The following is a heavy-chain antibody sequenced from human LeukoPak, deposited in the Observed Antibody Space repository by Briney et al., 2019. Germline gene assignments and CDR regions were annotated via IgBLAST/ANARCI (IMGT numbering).Heavy chain of an antibody. CDR1: GFTFSSYA. D-gene: IGHD4-17*01. J-gene: IGHJ4*02. CDR2: IKQDGSEK. Sequence: PGGSLRLSCAASGFTFSSYAMHWVRQAPGKGLEWVANIKQDGSEKYYVDSVKGRFTISRDNAKNSLYLQMNSLRAEDTAVYYCAKDMLVTTLDYWGQGTLVTVSS. CDR3: AKDMLVTTLDY. V-gene: IGHV3-7*01.